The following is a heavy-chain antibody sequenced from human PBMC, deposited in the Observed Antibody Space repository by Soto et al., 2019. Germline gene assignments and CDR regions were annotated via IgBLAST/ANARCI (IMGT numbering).Heavy chain of an antibody. CDR1: GLTYSTAW. J-gene: IGHJ6*02. V-gene: IGHV3-74*01. CDR3: AGADIVVGPYMRI. CDR2: INRDGSVT. D-gene: IGHD2-2*01. Sequence: CEVSGLTYSTAWMHWVRQAPGKGLVWVSSINRDGSVTNYADSVKGRFTISRDSAEKTLYLQINSLRADDTAVYYCAGADIVVGPYMRIWGQGTTVTVSS.